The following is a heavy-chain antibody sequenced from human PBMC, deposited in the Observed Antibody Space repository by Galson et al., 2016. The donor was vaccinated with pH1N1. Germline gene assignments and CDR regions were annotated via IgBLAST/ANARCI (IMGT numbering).Heavy chain of an antibody. Sequence: SLRLSCAASGFTFNNYAVSWVRQAPGKGLEWVSVISGSGDKTYYADSVKGRFTISRDDSKNTLYLNMNSLRAEDTAIYHCVKEYHRHYYDYYPGLSWGQGTLVTVSS. J-gene: IGHJ5*02. D-gene: IGHD3-3*01. CDR2: ISGSGDKT. CDR1: GFTFNNYA. V-gene: IGHV3-23*01. CDR3: VKEYHRHYYDYYPGLS.